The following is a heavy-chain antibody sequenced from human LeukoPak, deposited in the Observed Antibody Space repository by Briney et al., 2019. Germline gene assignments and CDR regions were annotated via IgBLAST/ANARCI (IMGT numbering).Heavy chain of an antibody. J-gene: IGHJ4*02. CDR2: ISSSSSYI. CDR1: GFTFSSYS. CDR3: ARDRLPAAIGYDY. D-gene: IGHD2-2*02. V-gene: IGHV3-21*01. Sequence: GGSLRLSCAASGFTFSSYSMNWVRQAPGKGLEWVSSISSSSSYIYYADSVKGRFTISRDNAKNSLYLQMNSLRAEDTAVYYCARDRLPAAIGYDYWGQGTLVTVSS.